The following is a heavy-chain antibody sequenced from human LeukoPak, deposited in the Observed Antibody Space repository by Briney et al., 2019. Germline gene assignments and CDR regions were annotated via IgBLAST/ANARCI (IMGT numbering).Heavy chain of an antibody. D-gene: IGHD2-21*02. CDR1: GGSISSYY. Sequence: SXXLSLTCTVSGGSISSYYWSWIRQPAGKGLEWIGRIYTSGSTNYNPSLKSRVTMSVDTSKNQFSLKLSSVTAADTAVYYCAREVVTASGPEYWYFDLWGRGTLVTVSS. CDR2: IYTSGST. CDR3: AREVVTASGPEYWYFDL. V-gene: IGHV4-4*07. J-gene: IGHJ2*01.